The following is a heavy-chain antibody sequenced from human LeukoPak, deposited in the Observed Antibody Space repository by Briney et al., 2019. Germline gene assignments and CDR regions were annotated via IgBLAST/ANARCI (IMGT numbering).Heavy chain of an antibody. J-gene: IGHJ4*02. CDR1: GYTFTGYY. V-gene: IGHV1-2*02. D-gene: IGHD6-13*01. CDR3: ARDFSPRIAAAGTLSDY. CDR2: INPNSGGT. Sequence: ASVNLSCKASGYTFTGYYMHWVRQAPGQGLEWMGWINPNSGGTNYAQKFQGRVTMTRDTSISTAYMELSRLRSDDTAVYYCARDFSPRIAAAGTLSDYWGQGTLVTVSS.